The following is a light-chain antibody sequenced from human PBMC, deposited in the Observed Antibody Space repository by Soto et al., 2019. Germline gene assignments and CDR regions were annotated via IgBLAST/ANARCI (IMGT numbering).Light chain of an antibody. J-gene: IGKJ1*01. CDR3: QQYNPYSRT. Sequence: DIQMTQSPSTLSASVGDRVTITCRASQSISNWLAWYQQKPGKAPKLLIYKASSLQSGVPSRFGGSGSGTDFTLTISSLQPDDFAMYYCQQYNPYSRTFGQGTKVDIK. CDR1: QSISNW. V-gene: IGKV1-5*03. CDR2: KAS.